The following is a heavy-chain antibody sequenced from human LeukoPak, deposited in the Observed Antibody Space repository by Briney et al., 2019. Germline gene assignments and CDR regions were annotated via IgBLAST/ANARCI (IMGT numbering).Heavy chain of an antibody. D-gene: IGHD1-7*01. CDR2: ISRARESI. CDR3: ARGATDTTRWFDP. Sequence: PGGSLRLSCEASGFNFNTYSMAWVRQAPGKGLEWVSIISRARESIFYADSVKGRFTISRDNAKNSLHLQMNGLRAEDTAAYYCARGATDTTRWFDPWGQGTLVTVSS. CDR1: GFNFNTYS. J-gene: IGHJ5*02. V-gene: IGHV3-21*01.